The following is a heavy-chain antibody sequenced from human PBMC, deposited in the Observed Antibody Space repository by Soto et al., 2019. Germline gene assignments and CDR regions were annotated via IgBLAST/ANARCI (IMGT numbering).Heavy chain of an antibody. CDR3: AHRLKAATLYYYYGMDV. Sequence: QITLKESGPTLLKPTQTLTLTCTFSGFSLNTSGVGVGWIRQPPGKALEWLALIYWDDDTRYSPSLRSRLTITTDTSKNQAVLTMTNMDRVDTATYYCAHRLKAATLYYYYGMDVWGQGTTVTVSS. CDR2: IYWDDDT. V-gene: IGHV2-5*02. J-gene: IGHJ6*02. CDR1: GFSLNTSGVG. D-gene: IGHD2-15*01.